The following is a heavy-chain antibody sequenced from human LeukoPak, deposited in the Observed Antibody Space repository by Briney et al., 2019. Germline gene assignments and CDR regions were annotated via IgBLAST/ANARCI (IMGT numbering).Heavy chain of an antibody. D-gene: IGHD6-6*01. CDR3: ARIGYSSSSFDY. Sequence: GGSLRLSCAASGFTFSDYYMNWIRQAPGKGLEWVSYISSSGSTIYYADSVKGRFTLSRDKAKNSLYLQMNSLRPEDTAVYYCARIGYSSSSFDYWGQGTLVTVSS. CDR2: ISSSGSTI. V-gene: IGHV3-11*04. J-gene: IGHJ4*02. CDR1: GFTFSDYY.